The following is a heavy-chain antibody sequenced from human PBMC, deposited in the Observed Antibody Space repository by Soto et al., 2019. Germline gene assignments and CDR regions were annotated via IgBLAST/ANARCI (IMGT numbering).Heavy chain of an antibody. CDR2: IYYSGST. V-gene: IGHV4-31*03. CDR3: ARVFSDSSSFFDP. J-gene: IGHJ5*02. D-gene: IGHD6-13*01. CDR1: GGSISSGGYY. Sequence: SETLSLTCTVSGGSISSGGYYWSWIRQHPGKGLEWIGYIYYSGSTYYNPSLKSRVTISVDTSKNQFSLKLSSVTAADTAVYYCARVFSDSSSFFDPWGQGTLVTAPQ.